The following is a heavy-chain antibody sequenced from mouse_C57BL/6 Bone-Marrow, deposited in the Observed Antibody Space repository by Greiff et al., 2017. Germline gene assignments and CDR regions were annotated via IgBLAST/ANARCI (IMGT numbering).Heavy chain of an antibody. J-gene: IGHJ1*03. Sequence: EVMLVESGGGLVKPGGSLKLSCAASGFTFSSYAMSWVRQTPEKRLEWVATISDGGRYTYYPDNVKGRFTISRDNAKNNLYLQMSHLKSEDTAMYYCAREVITTVVAHWYFDVWGTGTTVTVSS. CDR2: ISDGGRYT. CDR1: GFTFSSYA. V-gene: IGHV5-4*01. D-gene: IGHD1-1*01. CDR3: AREVITTVVAHWYFDV.